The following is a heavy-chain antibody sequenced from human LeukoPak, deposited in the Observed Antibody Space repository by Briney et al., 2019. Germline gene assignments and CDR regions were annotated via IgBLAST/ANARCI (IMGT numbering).Heavy chain of an antibody. J-gene: IGHJ4*02. CDR2: IYPGDSDT. V-gene: IGHV5-51*01. CDR3: ARVHSHETGIDPHFYDY. Sequence: GESLKISCKGSGYSFTSYWIGWVRQMPGKGLEWMGIIYPGDSDTRYSPSFQGQVTISADKSISTAYLQWSSLKASDTAMYYCARVHSHETGIDPHFYDYWGQGTLVTVSS. D-gene: IGHD1-14*01. CDR1: GYSFTSYW.